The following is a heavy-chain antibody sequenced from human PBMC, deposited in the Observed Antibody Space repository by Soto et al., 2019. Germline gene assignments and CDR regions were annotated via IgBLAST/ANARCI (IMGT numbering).Heavy chain of an antibody. CDR2: ISYSGST. CDR1: GGSISSGGYY. V-gene: IGHV4-31*03. Sequence: QVQLQESGPGLVQPSQTLSLTCTVSGGSISSGGYYWSWIRQHPGTGLGWIGHISYSGSTYYNTSLKSRVTISVDTSRHQFSLIVNSVTDADTAVYYCARGVLHWGQGTLVTVSS. J-gene: IGHJ4*01. CDR3: ARGVLH.